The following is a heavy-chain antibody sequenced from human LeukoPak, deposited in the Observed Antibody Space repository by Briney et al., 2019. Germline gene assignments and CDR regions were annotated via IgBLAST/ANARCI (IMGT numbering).Heavy chain of an antibody. Sequence: PGGSLILSCAASGFTFSSYEMNWVRQAPGKGLEWVSYISSSGSTIYYADSVKGRFTISRDNAKNSLYLQMNSLRAEDTAVYYCARDEGSSSWVTTALYYYYGMDVWGQGTTVTVSS. D-gene: IGHD6-13*01. CDR1: GFTFSSYE. CDR2: ISSSGSTI. CDR3: ARDEGSSSWVTTALYYYYGMDV. V-gene: IGHV3-48*03. J-gene: IGHJ6*02.